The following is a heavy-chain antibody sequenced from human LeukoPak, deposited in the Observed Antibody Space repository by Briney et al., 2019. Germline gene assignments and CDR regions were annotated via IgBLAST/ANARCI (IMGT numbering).Heavy chain of an antibody. CDR3: AKMDMATIIMGYFDY. CDR2: ISGSGGST. Sequence: PGGSLRLSCAASGFTFSSYAMSWVRQAPGKGLEWVSAISGSGGSTYYADYVKGRFTISRDNSKNTLYLQMNSLRAEDTAVYYCAKMDMATIIMGYFDYWGQGTLVTVSS. J-gene: IGHJ4*02. V-gene: IGHV3-23*01. CDR1: GFTFSSYA. D-gene: IGHD5-24*01.